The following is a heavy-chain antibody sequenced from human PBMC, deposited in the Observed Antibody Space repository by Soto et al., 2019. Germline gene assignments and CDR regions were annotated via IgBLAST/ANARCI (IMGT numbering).Heavy chain of an antibody. J-gene: IGHJ4*02. CDR3: ARGMTTVTTCFDY. CDR1: GYTFTSYA. V-gene: IGHV1-3*01. D-gene: IGHD4-17*01. CDR2: INAGNGNT. Sequence: QVQLVQSGAEVKKPGASVKVSCKASGYTFTSYAMHWVRQAPGQRLEWMGWINAGNGNTKYSQKFQGRVTITRDTSASTAYMELSSLRSEDTAVYYCARGMTTVTTCFDYWGQGTLVTVSS.